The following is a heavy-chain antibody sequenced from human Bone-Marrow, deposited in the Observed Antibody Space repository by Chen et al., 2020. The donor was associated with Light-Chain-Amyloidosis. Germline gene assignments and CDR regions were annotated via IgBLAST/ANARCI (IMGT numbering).Heavy chain of an antibody. V-gene: IGHV1-2*02. CDR3: ARGGLETYYYYYFMDV. CDR1: GYTFVDYY. CDR2: FTPNSGGI. D-gene: IGHD3-16*01. J-gene: IGHJ6*02. Sequence: GASVKVSCKTSGYTFVDYYIHWVRQAPGQGLEWMGWFTPNSGGINYAEEFQDRVTMPWGTATHTASMALRRLTSDDTAAYYCARGGLETYYYYYFMDVWGQGTTVPVSS.